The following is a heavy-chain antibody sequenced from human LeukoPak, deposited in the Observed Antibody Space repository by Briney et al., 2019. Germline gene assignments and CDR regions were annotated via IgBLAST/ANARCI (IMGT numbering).Heavy chain of an antibody. V-gene: IGHV4-34*01. D-gene: IGHD2-15*01. CDR3: ARGRRGGYCSGGSCYFNFYYMDV. CDR1: GGSFSGYY. J-gene: IGHJ6*03. CDR2: INHSGST. Sequence: SETLSLTCAVYGGSFSGYYWSWIRQPPGKGLEWIGEINHSGSTNYNPSLKSRVTISVDTSKNQFSLKLSSVTAADTAVYYCARGRRGGYCSGGSCYFNFYYMDVWGKGTTVTVSS.